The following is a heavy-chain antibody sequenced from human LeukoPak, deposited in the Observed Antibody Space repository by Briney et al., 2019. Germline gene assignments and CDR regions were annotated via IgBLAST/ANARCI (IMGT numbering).Heavy chain of an antibody. CDR3: ARDLDFGVVTGYFDY. V-gene: IGHV4-38-2*02. Sequence: SETLSLTCTVSGYSISSGYYWGWIRQPPGKGLEWIGSIYHSGSTYYNPSLKSRVTISVDTSKNQFSLKLSSVTAAGTAVYYCARDLDFGVVTGYFDYWGQGTLVTVSS. CDR2: IYHSGST. J-gene: IGHJ4*02. D-gene: IGHD3-3*01. CDR1: GYSISSGYY.